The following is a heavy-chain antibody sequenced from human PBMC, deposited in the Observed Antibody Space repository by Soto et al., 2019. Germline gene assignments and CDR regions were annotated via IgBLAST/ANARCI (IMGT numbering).Heavy chain of an antibody. Sequence: PGGSLRLSCAASGFTFSSYGMNWVRQAPGKGLEWVSAISASGGSTYYADSVRGRFTISRDNSKNTLYLQMNSLRAEDTAVYYCAKDNVERSVGIYYGMDVWGQGTMVTVSS. CDR3: AKDNVERSVGIYYGMDV. CDR1: GFTFSSYG. CDR2: ISASGGST. J-gene: IGHJ6*02. V-gene: IGHV3-23*01. D-gene: IGHD1-20*01.